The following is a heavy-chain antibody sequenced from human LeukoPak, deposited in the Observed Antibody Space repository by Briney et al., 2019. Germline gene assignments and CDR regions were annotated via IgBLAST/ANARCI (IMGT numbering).Heavy chain of an antibody. CDR3: ARDPPLVGATGQLHAFDI. CDR2: ISAYNGNT. D-gene: IGHD1-26*01. J-gene: IGHJ3*02. CDR1: GYTFTNYG. Sequence: ASVKVSCKASGYTFTNYGITWVRQAPGQGLDWMGWISAYNGNTNYAQRFQGRVTMSTDTSTSTSYMEVRSLRSDDTAVYYCARDPPLVGATGQLHAFDIWGQGTMVTVSS. V-gene: IGHV1-18*01.